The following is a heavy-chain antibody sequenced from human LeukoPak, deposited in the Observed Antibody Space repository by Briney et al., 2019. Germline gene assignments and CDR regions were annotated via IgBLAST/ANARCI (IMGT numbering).Heavy chain of an antibody. CDR1: GYTFTSYD. CDR2: MNPNSGNT. J-gene: IGHJ4*02. Sequence: ASVKVSCKASGYTFTSYDINWVRQATGQGLEWMGWMNPNSGNTGYAQMFQGRVTMTRNTSISTAYMELSSLRSEDTAVYYCAMRGDYTGLYIEYWGQGTLVTVSS. CDR3: AMRGDYTGLYIEY. D-gene: IGHD4-11*01. V-gene: IGHV1-8*01.